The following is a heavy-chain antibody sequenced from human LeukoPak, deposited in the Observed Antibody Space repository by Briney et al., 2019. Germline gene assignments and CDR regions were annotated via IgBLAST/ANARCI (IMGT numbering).Heavy chain of an antibody. CDR2: IKSDGSST. CDR3: ARVSEEDGYKSDYRYFDY. D-gene: IGHD5-24*01. V-gene: IGHV3-74*01. J-gene: IGHJ4*02. Sequence: GGSLRLSCVASGFTFSSYWMHWVRQAPGKGLVGVSRIKSDGSSTRYADSVKGRFTISRDNAKNTLYLQMNNLRAEDTAVYYCARVSEEDGYKSDYRYFDYWGQGTLVTVSS. CDR1: GFTFSSYW.